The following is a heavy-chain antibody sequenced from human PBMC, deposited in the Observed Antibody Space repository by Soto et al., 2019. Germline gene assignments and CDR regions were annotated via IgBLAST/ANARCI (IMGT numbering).Heavy chain of an antibody. CDR1: GYTFTSYG. Sequence: QVQLVQSGAEVKKPGASVKVSCKASGYTFTSYGISWVRQAPGQGLEWMGWISAYNGNTNYAQKLQGRGTMTTATTTSTAYMELRSLRSDDTAVYYCARDYYGSGRLNAHNWFDPWGQGTLVTVSS. V-gene: IGHV1-18*01. CDR3: ARDYYGSGRLNAHNWFDP. J-gene: IGHJ5*02. D-gene: IGHD3-10*01. CDR2: ISAYNGNT.